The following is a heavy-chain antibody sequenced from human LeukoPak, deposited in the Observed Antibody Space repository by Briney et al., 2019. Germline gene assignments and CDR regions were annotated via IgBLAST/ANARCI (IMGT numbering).Heavy chain of an antibody. CDR2: MNPNSGNT. J-gene: IGHJ4*02. CDR1: GYTFTSYD. D-gene: IGHD5-12*01. Sequence: ASVKVSCKASGYTFTSYDINGVRQATGQGLEWMGWMNPNSGNTGYAQKFQGRVTMTRNTSISTAYMELSSLRSEDTAVYYCARRSLGYSGYDLRLGYWGQGTLVTVSS. CDR3: ARRSLGYSGYDLRLGY. V-gene: IGHV1-8*01.